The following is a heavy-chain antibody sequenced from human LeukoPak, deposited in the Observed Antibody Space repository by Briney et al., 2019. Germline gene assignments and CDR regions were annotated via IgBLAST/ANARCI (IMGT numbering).Heavy chain of an antibody. V-gene: IGHV3-7*01. CDR3: ARKGEVTVPTKNALDL. J-gene: IGHJ3*01. D-gene: IGHD2-21*02. CDR2: IKQDGSEK. Sequence: PGGSLRLSCVASGFTFNKYGMHWVRQAPGKGLEWVANIKQDGSEKYYVDSVRGRFTISRDNAKKSMYLQMNSLRAEDTAVYFCARKGEVTVPTKNALDLWGQGTMVTVSS. CDR1: GFTFNKYG.